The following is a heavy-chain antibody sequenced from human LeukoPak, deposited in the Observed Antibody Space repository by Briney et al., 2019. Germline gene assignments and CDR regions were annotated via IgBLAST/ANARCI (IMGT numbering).Heavy chain of an antibody. Sequence: GGSLRLSCAASGFTFSSYEMNWVRQAPGKGLEWVSYISSSGSTIYYADSVKGRFTISRDNAKNSLYLQMTSLRAEDTAVYYCARREVAGKSDYWGQGTLVTVSS. CDR2: ISSSGSTI. D-gene: IGHD6-19*01. CDR3: ARREVAGKSDY. J-gene: IGHJ4*02. CDR1: GFTFSSYE. V-gene: IGHV3-48*03.